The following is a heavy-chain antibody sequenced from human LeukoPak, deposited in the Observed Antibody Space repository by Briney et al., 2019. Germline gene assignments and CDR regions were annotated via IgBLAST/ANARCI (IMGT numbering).Heavy chain of an antibody. CDR2: IYHSGST. CDR1: GGSISSSNW. Sequence: SETLSLTCAVSGGSISSSNWWSWVRQPPGKGLEWIGEIYHSGSTNYNPSLKSRVTRSVDKSKNQFSLKLSSVTAADTAVYYCARDYGGNPPLWYWGQGTLVTVSS. V-gene: IGHV4-4*02. D-gene: IGHD4-23*01. J-gene: IGHJ4*02. CDR3: ARDYGGNPPLWY.